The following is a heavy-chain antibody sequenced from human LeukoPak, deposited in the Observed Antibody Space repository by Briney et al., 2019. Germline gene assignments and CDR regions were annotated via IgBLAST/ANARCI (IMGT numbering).Heavy chain of an antibody. CDR3: ARVEMATITFDY. J-gene: IGHJ4*02. CDR2: IYYSGGT. V-gene: IGHV4-39*07. CDR1: GVSISSSSYY. D-gene: IGHD5-24*01. Sequence: SETLSLTCTVSGVSISSSSYYWGWIRQPPGKGLEWIGSIYYSGGTYYNPSLKSRVTISVDTSKNQFSLKLSSVTAADTAVYYCARVEMATITFDYWGQGTLVTVSS.